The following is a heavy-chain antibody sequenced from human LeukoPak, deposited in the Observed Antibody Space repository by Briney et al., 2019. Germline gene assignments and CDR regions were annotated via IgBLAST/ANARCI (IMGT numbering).Heavy chain of an antibody. CDR2: FDPEDGET. V-gene: IGHV1-24*01. Sequence: ASVKVSCKASGGTFSSYAISWVRQAPGQGLEWMGGFDPEDGETIYAQKFQGRVTMTEDTSTDTAYMELSSLRSEDTAVYYCATGRRSGRYSLLWGQGTLVTVSS. D-gene: IGHD3-10*01. CDR1: GGTFSSYA. CDR3: ATGRRSGRYSLL. J-gene: IGHJ4*02.